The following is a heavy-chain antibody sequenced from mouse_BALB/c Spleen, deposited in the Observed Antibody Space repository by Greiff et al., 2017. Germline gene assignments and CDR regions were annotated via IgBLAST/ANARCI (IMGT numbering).Heavy chain of an antibody. Sequence: EVHLVESGGGLVQPGGSRKLSCAASGFTFSSFGMHWVRQAPEKGLEWVAYISSGSSTIYYADTVKGRFTISRDNPKNTLFLQMTSLRSEDTAMYYCARCSSGYVGHYAMDYWGQGTSVTVSS. CDR1: GFTFSSFG. CDR3: ARCSSGYVGHYAMDY. V-gene: IGHV5-17*02. D-gene: IGHD3-1*01. CDR2: ISSGSSTI. J-gene: IGHJ4*01.